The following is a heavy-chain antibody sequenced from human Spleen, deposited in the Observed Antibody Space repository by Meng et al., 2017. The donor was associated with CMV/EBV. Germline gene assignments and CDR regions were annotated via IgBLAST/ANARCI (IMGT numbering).Heavy chain of an antibody. CDR3: ARRNGLPEYCGGDCYYDAFDI. V-gene: IGHV5-51*01. CDR2: IYPGDSDT. CDR1: GYSFTSYW. J-gene: IGHJ3*02. D-gene: IGHD2-21*01. Sequence: GESLKISCKGSGYSFTSYWIGWVRQMPGKGLEWMGIIYPGDSDTRYSPSFQGQVTISVDKSISTAYLQWSSLKASDTAMYYCARRNGLPEYCGGDCYYDAFDIWGQGAMVTVS.